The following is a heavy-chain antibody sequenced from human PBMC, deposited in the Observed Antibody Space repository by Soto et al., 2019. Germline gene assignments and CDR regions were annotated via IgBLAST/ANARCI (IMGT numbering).Heavy chain of an antibody. J-gene: IGHJ4*02. CDR1: VFTFSAHY. CDR3: VRAGITTNQYYFDY. Sequence: PVGSLRLSCASSVFTFSAHYMDCVRHSPGKWLEWVARVRNKANSYTTEYAASVKGRFTVSRDDSRNSLYLQMNSLKTEDTAVYYCVRAGITTNQYYFDYWGQGTLVIVSS. D-gene: IGHD1-20*01. CDR2: VRNKANSYTT. V-gene: IGHV3-72*01.